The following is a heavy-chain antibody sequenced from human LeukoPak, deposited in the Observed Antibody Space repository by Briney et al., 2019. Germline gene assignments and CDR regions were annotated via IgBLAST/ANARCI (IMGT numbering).Heavy chain of an antibody. V-gene: IGHV1-8*01. CDR2: MNPNSGNT. D-gene: IGHD3-10*01. Sequence: ASVKVSCKASGYTFTSYDINWVRQATGQGLEWMGWMNPNSGNTGYAQKFQGRVTITADKSTSTAYMELSNLRSEDTAVYYCARFYYGSGSYRSDYFDYWGQGTLVTVSS. CDR1: GYTFTSYD. CDR3: ARFYYGSGSYRSDYFDY. J-gene: IGHJ4*02.